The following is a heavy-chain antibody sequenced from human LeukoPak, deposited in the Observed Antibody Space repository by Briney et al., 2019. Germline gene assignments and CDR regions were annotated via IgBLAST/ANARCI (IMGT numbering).Heavy chain of an antibody. CDR1: GFTFSTSW. Sequence: GGSLRLSCAASGFTFSTSWMDWVRQAPGKGLEWVANIKQDGSETYYVDSAKGRLTISRDNAKNSLYLQMDSLRVDDTAIYYCAKSLDYWGQGTLVTVSS. J-gene: IGHJ4*02. CDR2: IKQDGSET. V-gene: IGHV3-7*01. CDR3: AKSLDY.